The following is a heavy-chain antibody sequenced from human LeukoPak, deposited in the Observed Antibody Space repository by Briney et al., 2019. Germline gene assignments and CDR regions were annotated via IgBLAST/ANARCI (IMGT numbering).Heavy chain of an antibody. D-gene: IGHD3-22*01. CDR2: IIPIFGTA. J-gene: IGHJ4*02. CDR1: GGTFSSYA. CDR3: ARDRYYYDSSGYPRRTNYFDY. V-gene: IGHV1-69*13. Sequence: SVKVSCKASGGTFSSYAISWVRQAPGQGLEWMGGIIPIFGTANYAQKFQGRVTITADESTSTAYMELSSLRSEDTAVYYCARDRYYYDSSGYPRRTNYFDYWGQGTLVTVSS.